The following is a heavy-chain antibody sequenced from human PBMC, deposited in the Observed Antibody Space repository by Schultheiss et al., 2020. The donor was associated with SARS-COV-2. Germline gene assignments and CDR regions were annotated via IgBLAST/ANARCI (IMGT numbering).Heavy chain of an antibody. D-gene: IGHD1-7*01. Sequence: GESLKISCTASGFTFGDYAMSWVRQAPGKGLEWVSAISGSGGSTYYADSVKGRFTISRDNSKNSLYLQMNSLRVEDTAVYYCASGRPGTPYYFDYWGQGTLVTVSS. J-gene: IGHJ4*02. CDR3: ASGRPGTPYYFDY. CDR1: GFTFGDYA. V-gene: IGHV3-23*01. CDR2: ISGSGGST.